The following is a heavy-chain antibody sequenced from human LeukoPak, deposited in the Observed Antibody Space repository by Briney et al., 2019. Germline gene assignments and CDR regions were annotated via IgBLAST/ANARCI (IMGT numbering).Heavy chain of an antibody. D-gene: IGHD3-3*01. Sequence: GGSLRLSCAASGFTFSSYSMNWVRQAPGKGLEWVSSISSSSSYIYYADSVKGRFTISRDNAKNSLYLQMNSLRAEDTAVYYCARDRHYDFWSGYYMDVWGKGTTVTVSS. CDR3: ARDRHYDFWSGYYMDV. V-gene: IGHV3-21*01. CDR2: ISSSSSYI. CDR1: GFTFSSYS. J-gene: IGHJ6*03.